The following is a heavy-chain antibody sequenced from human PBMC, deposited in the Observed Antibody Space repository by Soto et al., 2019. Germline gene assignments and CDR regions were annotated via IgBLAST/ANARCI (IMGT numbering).Heavy chain of an antibody. CDR3: ARITAAFDP. D-gene: IGHD6-25*01. J-gene: IGHJ5*02. Sequence: GPTRVNPTETLTMTCTVSGLSLSSAGTGVSWIRQPPGKALEWLAHIFSNDEKSYSTSLKSRLTISKYASKSQVVLTMTNMDTVETATYYCARITAAFDPWGKGTLVTVS. CDR2: IFSNDEK. CDR1: GLSLSSAGTG. V-gene: IGHV2-26*01.